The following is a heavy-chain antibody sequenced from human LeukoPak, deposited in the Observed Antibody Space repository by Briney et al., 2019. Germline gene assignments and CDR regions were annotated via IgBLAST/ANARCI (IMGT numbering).Heavy chain of an antibody. CDR3: AKQYSSSSPLDY. Sequence: SETLSLTCTVSGGSISSYYWSWIRQPPGKGLEWIGYIYYSGSTNYNPSLKSRVTMSVDTSENQFSLKLSSVTAADTAVYYCAKQYSSSSPLDYWGQGTLVTVSS. CDR1: GGSISSYY. D-gene: IGHD6-6*01. CDR2: IYYSGST. J-gene: IGHJ4*02. V-gene: IGHV4-59*08.